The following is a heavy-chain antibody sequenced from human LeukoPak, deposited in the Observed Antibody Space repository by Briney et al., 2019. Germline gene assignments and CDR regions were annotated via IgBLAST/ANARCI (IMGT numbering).Heavy chain of an antibody. V-gene: IGHV3-15*01. CDR1: GFTFSNAW. CDR2: IRSKTDGGTT. Sequence: PGGSLRLSCVASGFTFSNAWMSWVRQAPGKGLEWVGRIRSKTDGGTTDYAAPVKGRFTISRDDSKSTLYLQMNSLKTEDTAVYYCTTLVYYGFNRMDVWGQGTTVTVSS. CDR3: TTLVYYGFNRMDV. J-gene: IGHJ6*02. D-gene: IGHD3-10*01.